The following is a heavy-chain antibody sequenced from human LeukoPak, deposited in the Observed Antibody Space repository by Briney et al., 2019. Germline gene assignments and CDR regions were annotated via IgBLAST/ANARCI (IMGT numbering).Heavy chain of an antibody. Sequence: GGSLRLSCAASGFTFISYGMQWVRQAPGKGLVWVSRINTDGSSTSYADSVKGRFTVSRDNAKNTVYLQVNSLRAEDTAVYFCTRELPREVALDYWGQGTLVTVSS. CDR1: GFTFISYG. CDR2: INTDGSST. CDR3: TRELPREVALDY. D-gene: IGHD1-26*01. V-gene: IGHV3-74*01. J-gene: IGHJ4*01.